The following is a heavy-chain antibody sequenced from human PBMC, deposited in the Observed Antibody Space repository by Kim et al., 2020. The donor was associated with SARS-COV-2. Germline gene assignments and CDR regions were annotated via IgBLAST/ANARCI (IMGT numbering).Heavy chain of an antibody. V-gene: IGHV3-23*01. CDR1: GFTFSSYA. Sequence: GGSLRLSCAASGFTFSSYAMRWVRQAPGKGLEWVSVISCGGSNTYYADSVKGRFTISRDNSKNTLYLQMNSLRAEDTAVYYCARAGYCYGYFDRFGHGT. CDR2: ISCGGSNT. J-gene: IGHJ4*03. D-gene: IGHD5-18*01. CDR3: ARAGYCYGYFDR.